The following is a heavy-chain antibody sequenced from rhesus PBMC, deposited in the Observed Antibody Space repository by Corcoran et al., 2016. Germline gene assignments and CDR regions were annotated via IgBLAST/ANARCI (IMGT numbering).Heavy chain of an antibody. V-gene: IGHV4S10*01. Sequence: QVQLQESGPGVVKPSETLSLTCAVSGGSISDSYRWSWIRQPPGKGLEWIGYIYGSSTSTNYNPSLQSRVTISHDTSKNPFSLKLSSVTAADTAVYYCARGTVLVVVATWGQGVLVTVSS. CDR2: IYGSSTST. CDR3: ARGTVLVVVAT. D-gene: IGHD2-21*01. CDR1: GGSISDSYR. J-gene: IGHJ4*01.